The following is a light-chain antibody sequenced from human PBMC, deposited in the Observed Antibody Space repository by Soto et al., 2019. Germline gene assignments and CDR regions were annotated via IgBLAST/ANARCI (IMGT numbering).Light chain of an antibody. V-gene: IGLV9-49*01. Sequence: QPVLSQPPSASASLGASVTLTCTLSSAYNNYRVDWYQQRPGKGPRFVMRVGTGGIVGSKGDGIPGRFSVLGSGLDRYLIIKNIQEEDESDYHCGADHGSGSDFVVFGGGTKVTVL. CDR3: GADHGSGSDFVV. CDR1: SAYNNYR. J-gene: IGLJ3*02. CDR2: VGTGGIVG.